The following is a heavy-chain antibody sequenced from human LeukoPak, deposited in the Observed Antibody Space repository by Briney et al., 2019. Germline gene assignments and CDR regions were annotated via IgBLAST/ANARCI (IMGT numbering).Heavy chain of an antibody. J-gene: IGHJ4*02. CDR3: ARDFGITGTDAFDY. Sequence: GGSLRLSCAASGFTFSSYAMHWVRQAPGKGLEWVAVISYDGSNKYYADSVKGRFTISRDNSKNTLYLQMNSLRAEDTAVYYCARDFGITGTDAFDYWGQGTLVTVSS. CDR2: ISYDGSNK. D-gene: IGHD1-20*01. CDR1: GFTFSSYA. V-gene: IGHV3-30*04.